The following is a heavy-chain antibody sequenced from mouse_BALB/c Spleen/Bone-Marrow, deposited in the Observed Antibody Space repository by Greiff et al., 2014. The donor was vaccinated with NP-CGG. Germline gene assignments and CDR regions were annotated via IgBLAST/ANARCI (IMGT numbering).Heavy chain of an antibody. Sequence: EVQRVESGPDLVKPSQSLSLTCTVTGYSITSYYSWHWIRQFPGNKLEWMGYIHYSGITVYNPSLKSRISITRDTSNNQFFLQSNSVTTEDTATYYCARFAGTPYTMDYWGQGTSVTVSS. CDR3: ARFAGTPYTMDY. D-gene: IGHD4-1*01. CDR1: GYSITSYYS. CDR2: IHYSGIT. J-gene: IGHJ4*01. V-gene: IGHV3-1*02.